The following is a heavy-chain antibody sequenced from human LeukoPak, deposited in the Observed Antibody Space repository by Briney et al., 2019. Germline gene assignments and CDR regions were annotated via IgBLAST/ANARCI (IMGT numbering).Heavy chain of an antibody. CDR1: GYTFTGYY. D-gene: IGHD2-21*02. V-gene: IGHV1-2*02. CDR2: INPNSGGT. J-gene: IGHJ3*02. CDR3: ATDPFLADCGGDCYSGSGAFDI. Sequence: GASVKVSCKASGYTFTGYYMHWVRQAPGQGLEWMGWINPNSGGTNYAQKFQGRVTMTRDTSISTAYMELSRLRSEDTAVYYCATDPFLADCGGDCYSGSGAFDIWGQGTMVTVSS.